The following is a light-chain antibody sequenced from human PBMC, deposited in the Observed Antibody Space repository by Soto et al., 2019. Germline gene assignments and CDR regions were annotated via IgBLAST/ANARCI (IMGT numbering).Light chain of an antibody. CDR1: QSVSSTY. V-gene: IGKV3-20*01. J-gene: IGKJ1*01. CDR3: QQYGSSYPWT. Sequence: ELVLTQSPGTLSLSPVDSATLSCRASQSVSSTYFAWYQQKPGQAPRLLIYDASSRATGIPDRFSGSGSGTDFTLTIRRLEPEDFAVYYCQQYGSSYPWTFGQGTKVDIK. CDR2: DAS.